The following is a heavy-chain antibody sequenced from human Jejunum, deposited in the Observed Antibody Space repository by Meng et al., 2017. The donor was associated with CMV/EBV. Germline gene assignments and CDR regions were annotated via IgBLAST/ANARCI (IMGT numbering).Heavy chain of an antibody. CDR1: GYSFTSYG. CDR3: ARDQYYQYYYGLDV. J-gene: IGHJ6*02. D-gene: IGHD3-16*01. Sequence: GYSFTSYGVGWVRQAPGQALEWVGWISAYNGNTNYAQKFRGRVTMTTDTSTGTAYMELRSLKVDDTAVYYCARDQYYQYYYGLDVWGLGTTVTVSS. V-gene: IGHV1-18*01. CDR2: ISAYNGNT.